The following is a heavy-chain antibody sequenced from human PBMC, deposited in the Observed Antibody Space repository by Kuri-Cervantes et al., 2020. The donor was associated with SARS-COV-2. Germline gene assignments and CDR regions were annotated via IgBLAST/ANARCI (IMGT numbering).Heavy chain of an antibody. J-gene: IGHJ3*02. Sequence: ASVKVSCKASGYTFTDYYIHWVRQAPGQGLEWMGWINPNSGGTNSAQKFQVWVIMTRDTSISTAYMELSRLRSDDTAVYYCARCPSWGYFWGTYRGGWDSFDIWGQGTMVTVS. CDR2: INPNSGGT. CDR3: ARCPSWGYFWGTYRGGWDSFDI. CDR1: GYTFTDYY. D-gene: IGHD3-16*02. V-gene: IGHV1-2*04.